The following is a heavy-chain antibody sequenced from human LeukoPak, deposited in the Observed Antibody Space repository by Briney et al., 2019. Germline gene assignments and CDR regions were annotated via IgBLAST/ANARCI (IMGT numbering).Heavy chain of an antibody. V-gene: IGHV4-59*01. CDR2: IYYSGST. CDR3: ASGMATITPFDY. D-gene: IGHD5-24*01. CDR1: GGSISSYY. J-gene: IGHJ4*02. Sequence: SETLSLTCTVSGGSISSYYWGWIRQPPGRGLEWIGYIYYSGSTNYNPSLKGRVTMSVDTSKNQFSLKLSSVTAADTAVYYCASGMATITPFDYWGQGTLVTVSS.